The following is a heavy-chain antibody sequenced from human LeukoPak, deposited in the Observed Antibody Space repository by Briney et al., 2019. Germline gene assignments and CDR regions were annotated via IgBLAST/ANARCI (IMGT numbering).Heavy chain of an antibody. J-gene: IGHJ4*02. CDR3: AKGYYDSSGYLYDY. Sequence: PGGSLRLSCAASGFTFSGYAMSWVRQAPGKGLEWVSAISGSGGSTYYADSVKGRFTISRDNSKNTLYLQMNSLRAEDTAVYYCAKGYYDSSGYLYDYWGQGTLVTVSS. D-gene: IGHD3-22*01. CDR2: ISGSGGST. V-gene: IGHV3-23*01. CDR1: GFTFSGYA.